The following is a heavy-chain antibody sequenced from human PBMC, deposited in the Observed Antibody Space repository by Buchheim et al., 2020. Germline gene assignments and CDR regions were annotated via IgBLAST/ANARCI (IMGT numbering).Heavy chain of an antibody. V-gene: IGHV3-30*18. CDR3: AKEISRWDYHYGMDV. J-gene: IGHJ6*02. CDR2: ISYDGSNK. Sequence: QVQLVESGGGVVQPGRSLRLSCAGSGFTFRSYGMHWVRQAPGKGLEWVAVISYDGSNKYYADSVKGRFTISRDNSKNTLYLQMNSLRAEDTAVYYCAKEISRWDYHYGMDVWGQGTT. CDR1: GFTFRSYG. D-gene: IGHD4-23*01.